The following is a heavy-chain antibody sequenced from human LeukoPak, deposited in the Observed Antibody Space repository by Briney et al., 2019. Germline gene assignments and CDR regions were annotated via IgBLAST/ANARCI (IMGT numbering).Heavy chain of an antibody. V-gene: IGHV3-21*01. Sequence: GGSLRLSCAASGFTFSSYSMNWVRQAPGKGLEWVSSISSSSSYIYYADSVKGRFTISRDNAKNSLYLQMNSLRAEDTAVYYCARDWSFWSGYPDYWGQGTLVTVSS. J-gene: IGHJ4*02. CDR1: GFTFSSYS. CDR3: ARDWSFWSGYPDY. D-gene: IGHD3-3*01. CDR2: ISSSSSYI.